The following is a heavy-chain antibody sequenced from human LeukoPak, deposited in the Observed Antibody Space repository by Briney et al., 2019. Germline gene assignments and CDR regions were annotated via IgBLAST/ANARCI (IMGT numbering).Heavy chain of an antibody. CDR2: IYYSGST. V-gene: IGHV4-39*01. CDR3: ARPRDDYGDYWIDY. D-gene: IGHD4-17*01. J-gene: IGHJ4*02. CDR1: GGSISSSSYY. Sequence: PSETLSLTCTVSGGSISSSSYYWGWIRQPPGKGLEWIGSIYYSGSTYYNPSLKSRVTISVDTSKNQFSLKLSSVTAADTAVYYCARPRDDYGDYWIDYWGQGILVTVSS.